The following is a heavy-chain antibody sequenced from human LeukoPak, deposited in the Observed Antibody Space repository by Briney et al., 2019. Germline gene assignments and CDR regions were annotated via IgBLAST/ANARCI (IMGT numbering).Heavy chain of an antibody. D-gene: IGHD5-24*01. J-gene: IGHJ4*02. CDR3: AKSGYNRFDY. CDR1: GFTFSNAW. V-gene: IGHV3-23*01. Sequence: GGSLRLSCAASGFTFSNAWMSWVRQAPGKGLEWVSSISGSGSGGSTYYADSVKGRFTISRDNSKNTLYLQMNSLRAEDTAVYYCAKSGYNRFDYWGQGTLVTVSS. CDR2: ISGSGSGGST.